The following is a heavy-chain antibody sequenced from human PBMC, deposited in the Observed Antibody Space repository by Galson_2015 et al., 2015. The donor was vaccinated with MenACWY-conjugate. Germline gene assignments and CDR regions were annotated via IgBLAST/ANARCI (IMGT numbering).Heavy chain of an antibody. V-gene: IGHV5-10-1*01. CDR2: IDPSDSYT. J-gene: IGHJ6*02. CDR3: ARREGGYYGSGSYYTPYGMDV. CDR1: GYSFTSYW. Sequence: QSGAEVKKPGESLRISCKGSGYSFTSYWISWVRQMPGKGLEWMGRIDPSDSYTNYSPSFQGHVTISADKSISTAYLQWSSLKASDTAMYYCARREGGYYGSGSYYTPYGMDVWGQGTTVTVSS. D-gene: IGHD3-10*01.